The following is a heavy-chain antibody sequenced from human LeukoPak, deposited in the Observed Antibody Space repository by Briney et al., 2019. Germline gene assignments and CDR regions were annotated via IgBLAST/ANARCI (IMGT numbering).Heavy chain of an antibody. CDR3: AKEYSSSWPGAYYYGMDV. CDR1: GFTFDDYA. Sequence: PGGSLRLSRAASGFTFDDYAMHWVRQAPGKGLEWVSLISGDGGSTYYADSVKGRFTISRDNSKNSLYLQMNSLRTEDTALYYCAKEYSSSWPGAYYYGMDVWGQGTTVTVSS. V-gene: IGHV3-43*02. J-gene: IGHJ6*02. CDR2: ISGDGGST. D-gene: IGHD6-13*01.